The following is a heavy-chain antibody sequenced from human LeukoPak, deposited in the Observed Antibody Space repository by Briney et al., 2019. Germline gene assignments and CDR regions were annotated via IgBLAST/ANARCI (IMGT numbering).Heavy chain of an antibody. CDR3: AKDHITMVRGGTRWFDP. J-gene: IGHJ5*02. CDR2: ISGSGGST. CDR1: GFTFSSYA. V-gene: IGHV3-23*01. D-gene: IGHD3-10*01. Sequence: GGSLRLSCAASGFTFSSYAMSWVRQAPGKGLEWVSAISGSGGSTYYADSVKGRFTISRDNSKNTLYLQMNSLRAEDTAVYYCAKDHITMVRGGTRWFDPWGQGTLVTVPS.